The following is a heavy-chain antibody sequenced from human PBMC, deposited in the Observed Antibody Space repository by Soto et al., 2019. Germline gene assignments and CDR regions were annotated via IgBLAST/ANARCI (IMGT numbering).Heavy chain of an antibody. CDR3: AKEPLKFHYIAVAGTDLVGYFDY. J-gene: IGHJ4*02. CDR2: ISGSGGST. V-gene: IGHV3-23*01. D-gene: IGHD6-19*01. Sequence: PGGSLRLSCAASGFTFSSYAMSWVRQAPGKGLEWVSAISGSGGSTYYADSVKGRFTISRDNSKNTLYLQMNSLRAEDTAVYYCAKEPLKFHYIAVAGTDLVGYFDYWGQGTLVTVSS. CDR1: GFTFSSYA.